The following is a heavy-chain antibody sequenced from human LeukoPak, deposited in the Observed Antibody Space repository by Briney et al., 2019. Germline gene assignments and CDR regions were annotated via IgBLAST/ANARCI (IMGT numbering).Heavy chain of an antibody. V-gene: IGHV3-11*01. Sequence: GGSLRLSCAASGFIFSDSYMTWLRQAPGKGLEWVSYISNSGSTIYYADSVKGRFTISRDNAKNSLYLQMNSLRAEDTAMYYCARGHYGMDVWGQGTTVTVSS. CDR2: ISNSGSTI. CDR1: GFIFSDSY. CDR3: ARGHYGMDV. J-gene: IGHJ6*02.